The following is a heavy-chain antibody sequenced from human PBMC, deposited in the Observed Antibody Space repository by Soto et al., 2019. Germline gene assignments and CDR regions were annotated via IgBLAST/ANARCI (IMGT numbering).Heavy chain of an antibody. D-gene: IGHD2-8*01. CDR3: ARLHAIHSWFDP. J-gene: IGHJ5*02. CDR1: GGSISSGDYY. CDR2: IYYSGST. Sequence: PSETLSLTCTVSGGSISSGDYYWSWIRQPPGKGLERIGYIYYSGSTYYNPSLKSRVTISVDTSKNQFSLKLSSVTAADTAVYYCARLHAIHSWFDPWGQGTLVTVSS. V-gene: IGHV4-30-4*01.